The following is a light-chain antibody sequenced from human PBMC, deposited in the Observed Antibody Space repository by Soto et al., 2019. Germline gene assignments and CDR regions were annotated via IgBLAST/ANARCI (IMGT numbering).Light chain of an antibody. J-gene: IGKJ4*01. CDR1: QSLLHSNGYNY. Sequence: DIVMTQSPLSLPVTPGEPASISCRSSQSLLHSNGYNYLDWYLQKPGQSPQLLIYLGSNRASGVPSRFSGSGSGTDFTFTISSLQPEDIATYYCQQYDNLPLTFGGGTKVDIK. CDR3: QQYDNLPLT. V-gene: IGKV2-28*01. CDR2: LGS.